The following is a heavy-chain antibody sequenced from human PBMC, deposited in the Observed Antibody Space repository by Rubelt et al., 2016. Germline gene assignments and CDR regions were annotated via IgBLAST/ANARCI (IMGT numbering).Heavy chain of an antibody. CDR2: IYYSGST. D-gene: IGHD6-19*01. CDR1: GGSISSSSYY. Sequence: QLQLQESGPGLVKPSETLSLTCTVSGGSISSSSYYWGWIRQPPGKGLAWIGSIYYSGSTYYNPSLKSRVTISVDTSKNQFSLKLSSVTAADTAVYYWARDHSSGWYLEGFFDYWGQGTLVTVSS. J-gene: IGHJ4*02. CDR3: ARDHSSGWYLEGFFDY. V-gene: IGHV4-39*07.